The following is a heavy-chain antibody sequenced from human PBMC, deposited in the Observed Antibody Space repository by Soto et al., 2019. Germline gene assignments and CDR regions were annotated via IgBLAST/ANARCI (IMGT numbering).Heavy chain of an antibody. J-gene: IGHJ4*02. Sequence: QVQLVQSGAEVKKPGSSVKVSCKASGGTFSRYTISWVRQAPGQGLEWMGGIIPIFGAAKYAQKFQDRVRVTADASTSTAYMEMSSLRSDDTAVYYCAQDANGTSLAYWGQGTLVTVSS. CDR2: IIPIFGAA. CDR3: AQDANGTSLAY. D-gene: IGHD1-1*01. V-gene: IGHV1-69*01. CDR1: GGTFSRYT.